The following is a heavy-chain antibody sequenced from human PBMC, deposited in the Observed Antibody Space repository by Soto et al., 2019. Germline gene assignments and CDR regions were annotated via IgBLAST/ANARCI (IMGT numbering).Heavy chain of an antibody. CDR3: AKDHGAAGWPTFEY. D-gene: IGHD2-15*01. CDR2: ITKYDGRT. J-gene: IGHJ4*02. Sequence: PGGSLRLSCVASGFGINTFAMSWVRQSPETGLEWLASITKYDGRTCYAVSVRGRFTISRDNSRNTIYLDMNNLKAEDSALYFCAKDHGAAGWPTFEYWGPGTPVTVSS. V-gene: IGHV3-23*01. CDR1: GFGINTFA.